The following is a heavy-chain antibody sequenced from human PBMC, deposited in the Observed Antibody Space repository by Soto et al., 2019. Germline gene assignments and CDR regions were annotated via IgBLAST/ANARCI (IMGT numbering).Heavy chain of an antibody. CDR1: GGSFSGYY. D-gene: IGHD3-10*01. Sequence: SETLSLTCAVYGGSFSGYYWSWIRQPPGKGLEWIGEINHSGSTNYNPSLKSRVTISVDTSKNQFSLKLSSVTAADTAVYYCARGRSGSGSYHFDYWGQGTLVTVSS. CDR2: INHSGST. V-gene: IGHV4-34*01. J-gene: IGHJ4*02. CDR3: ARGRSGSGSYHFDY.